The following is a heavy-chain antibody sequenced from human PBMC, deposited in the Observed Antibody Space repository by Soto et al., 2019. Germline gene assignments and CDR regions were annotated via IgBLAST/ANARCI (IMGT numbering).Heavy chain of an antibody. Sequence: GESLKISCNGSGYNFAGYWIALVLRMPGKGLELMGIIYPSDSDTRYRPSFQGQVTISADKSISSAYLQWSSLRASDTAMYYCARGGVSTRTFDYWGQGTPVTVSS. J-gene: IGHJ4*02. CDR3: ARGGVSTRTFDY. CDR1: GYNFAGYW. V-gene: IGHV5-51*01. D-gene: IGHD3-3*01. CDR2: IYPSDSDT.